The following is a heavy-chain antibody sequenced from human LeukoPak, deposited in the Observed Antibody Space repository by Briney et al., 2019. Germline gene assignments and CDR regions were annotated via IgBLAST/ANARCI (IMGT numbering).Heavy chain of an antibody. Sequence: GGALRTSRAGAGITLSNHCMHLVRQGPGKGPEGGSSISSSSSYIYYADSVKGRFTISRDNAKNSLYLQMNSLRAEDTAVYYCARMEGYCSSTSCWEDYWGQGTLVTVSS. J-gene: IGHJ4*02. CDR3: ARMEGYCSSTSCWEDY. CDR1: GITLSNHC. D-gene: IGHD2-2*01. V-gene: IGHV3-21*01. CDR2: ISSSSSYI.